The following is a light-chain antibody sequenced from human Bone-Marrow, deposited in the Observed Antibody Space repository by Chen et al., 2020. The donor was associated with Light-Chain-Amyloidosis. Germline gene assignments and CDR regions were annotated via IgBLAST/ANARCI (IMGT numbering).Light chain of an antibody. CDR1: DLPTKY. V-gene: IGLV3-25*03. CDR3: QSADSSGTYEVI. J-gene: IGLJ2*01. CDR2: RDT. Sequence: SYELPQPPSVSVSSAQTARITCSGDDLPTKYAYWYQQKPGQAPVLVIHRDTERPSGISERCSGSSSGTTATLTISGVQAEDEADYHCQSADSSGTYEVIFGGGTKLTVL.